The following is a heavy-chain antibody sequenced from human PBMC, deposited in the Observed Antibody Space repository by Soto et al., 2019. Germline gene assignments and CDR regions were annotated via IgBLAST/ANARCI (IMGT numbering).Heavy chain of an antibody. J-gene: IGHJ6*02. Sequence: QVQLVQSGAEVKKPGASVKVSCKASGYTFTSYDINWVRQATGQGLEWMGWMNPNSGNTGYAQKFQGRVTMTRNTSISTADMELSSLRSEDTAVYYCARGGWRSSSLGVYYYYGMDVWCQGTTVTVSS. D-gene: IGHD6-6*01. V-gene: IGHV1-8*01. CDR1: GYTFTSYD. CDR2: MNPNSGNT. CDR3: ARGGWRSSSLGVYYYYGMDV.